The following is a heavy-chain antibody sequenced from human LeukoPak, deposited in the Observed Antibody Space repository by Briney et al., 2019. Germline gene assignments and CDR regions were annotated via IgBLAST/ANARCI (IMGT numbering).Heavy chain of an antibody. CDR3: AKSNGYGLVDI. V-gene: IGHV4-39*07. CDR2: IFYSGST. J-gene: IGHJ3*02. Sequence: SETLSLTCTVSSGSIGTSNYWGWVRQPPGKALEWIGNIFYSGSTYYSPSLKSRVTISLDTSRNQFSLKLNSVTAADTAVYYCAKSNGYGLVDIWGQGTMVTVSS. CDR1: SGSIGTSNY. D-gene: IGHD3-22*01.